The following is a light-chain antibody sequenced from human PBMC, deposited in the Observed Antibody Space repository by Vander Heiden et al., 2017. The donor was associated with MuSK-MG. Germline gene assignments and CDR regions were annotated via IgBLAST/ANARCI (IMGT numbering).Light chain of an antibody. J-gene: IGKJ4*01. Sequence: IQMTQAATSVSASVGDRVIITCRASRDISNHSAWYQQKPGKAPKLLIYAASSLQSGVPSRLTRSPSATAFTLTISSMKPGQLTPYFCQHAKEYPHTFGGATKLQIK. V-gene: IGKV1-12*01. CDR2: AAS. CDR1: RDISNH. CDR3: QHAKEYPHT.